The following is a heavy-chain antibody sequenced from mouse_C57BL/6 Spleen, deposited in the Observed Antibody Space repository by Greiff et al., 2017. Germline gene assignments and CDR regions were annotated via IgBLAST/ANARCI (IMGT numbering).Heavy chain of an antibody. J-gene: IGHJ2*01. Sequence: EVQLQESGPGMVKPSQSLSLTCTVTGYSITSGYDWHWIRHFPGNKLEWMGYISYSGSTNYNPSLKSRISITHDTSKNHFFLKLNSVTTEDTATYYCAREEDGYFDYWGQGTTLTVSS. D-gene: IGHD2-3*01. CDR3: AREEDGYFDY. V-gene: IGHV3-1*01. CDR2: ISYSGST. CDR1: GYSITSGYD.